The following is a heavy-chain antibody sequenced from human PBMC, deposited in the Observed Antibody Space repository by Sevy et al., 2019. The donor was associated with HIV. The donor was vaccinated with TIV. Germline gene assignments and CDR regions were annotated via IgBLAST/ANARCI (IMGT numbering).Heavy chain of an antibody. D-gene: IGHD4-17*01. CDR1: GFTFNNAG. V-gene: IGHV3-15*01. J-gene: IGHJ4*02. Sequence: GGSLRLSCAASGFTFNNAGMSWVRQAPGKGLEWVGGIKSKADGGTKEYAAHVKGRFTISRDDSKNTLLLKMNSLQSKDAAVYYCATDRDYGDYAGGFDYWGQGTLVTVSS. CDR2: IKSKADGGTK. CDR3: ATDRDYGDYAGGFDY.